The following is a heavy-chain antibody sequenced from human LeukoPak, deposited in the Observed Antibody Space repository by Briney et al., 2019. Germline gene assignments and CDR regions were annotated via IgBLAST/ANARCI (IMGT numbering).Heavy chain of an antibody. V-gene: IGHV3-11*06. D-gene: IGHD5-18*01. Sequence: GGSLRLSCAASGFTFSDYYMSWIRQAPGKGLEWVSYISSSSSYTNYADSVKGRFTISRDNAKNSLYLQMNSLRAENTAVYYCARTRGYSYGYGYWGQGTLVTVSS. J-gene: IGHJ4*02. CDR3: ARTRGYSYGYGY. CDR1: GFTFSDYY. CDR2: ISSSSSYT.